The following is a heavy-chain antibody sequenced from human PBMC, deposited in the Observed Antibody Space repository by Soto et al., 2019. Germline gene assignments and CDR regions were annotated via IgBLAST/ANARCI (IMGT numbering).Heavy chain of an antibody. Sequence: QVQLVKSGAEVKKPGASVKVSCKASGYTFTSYDINWVRQATGQGLEWMGWMNPNSGNTGYAQKFQGRVTMTRNTSISTAYMELSSLRSEDTAVYYCARGISPVGYDFWSGYYTEYAFDIWGQGTMVTVSS. V-gene: IGHV1-8*01. J-gene: IGHJ3*02. CDR3: ARGISPVGYDFWSGYYTEYAFDI. CDR2: MNPNSGNT. CDR1: GYTFTSYD. D-gene: IGHD3-3*01.